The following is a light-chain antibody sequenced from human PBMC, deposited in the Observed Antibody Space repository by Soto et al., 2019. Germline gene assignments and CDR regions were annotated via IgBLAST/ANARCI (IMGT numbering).Light chain of an antibody. J-gene: IGKJ1*01. CDR2: KAS. Sequence: DIQMTQSPSSLSASVGDRVIITCRASQSINSWLAWYQQKPGKAPKLLIYKASTLENGVPSRFSGSGSGTEFTLTNSSLQPDDLATYYCQQYSNFWTFGPGTKVEIK. CDR1: QSINSW. V-gene: IGKV1-5*03. CDR3: QQYSNFWT.